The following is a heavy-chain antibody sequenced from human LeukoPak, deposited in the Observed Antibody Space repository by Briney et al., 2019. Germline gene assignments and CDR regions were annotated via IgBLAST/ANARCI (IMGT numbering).Heavy chain of an antibody. J-gene: IGHJ4*02. CDR1: DFAFRNYW. Sequence: GGSLRLXCAASDFAFRNYWMHWVRQPPGKGLVWVSRINSDGNITTYADSVKGRFTISRDNAKNTLFLQMNSLRVEDTAVYYCTRAIQGIADYWGQGTLVTVSS. D-gene: IGHD6-13*01. CDR2: INSDGNIT. CDR3: TRAIQGIADY. V-gene: IGHV3-74*01.